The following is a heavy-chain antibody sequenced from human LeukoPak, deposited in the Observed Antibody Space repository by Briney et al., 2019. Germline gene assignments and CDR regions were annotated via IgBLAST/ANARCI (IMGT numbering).Heavy chain of an antibody. Sequence: PSETLSLTCAVYGGSFSGYYWSWIRQPPGKGLEWIGYIYYSGSTNYNPSLKSRVTISVDTSKNQFSLKLSSVTAADTAVYYCARASDYGDFHFDYWGQGTLVTVSS. CDR2: IYYSGST. J-gene: IGHJ4*02. D-gene: IGHD4-17*01. CDR3: ARASDYGDFHFDY. V-gene: IGHV4-59*01. CDR1: GGSFSGYY.